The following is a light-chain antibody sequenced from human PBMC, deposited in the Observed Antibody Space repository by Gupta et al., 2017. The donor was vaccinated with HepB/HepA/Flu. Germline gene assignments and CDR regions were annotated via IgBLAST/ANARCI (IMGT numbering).Light chain of an antibody. Sequence: QSALTQPASLSVSPGQSITISCTGTSSDVGGYNYVSWYQQHPGKAPKLMIYDVSNRPSGVSNRFSGSKSGNTASLTISGLQAEDEADYYCSSYTSSSTPVVFGGGTKLTVL. V-gene: IGLV2-14*03. J-gene: IGLJ2*01. CDR3: SSYTSSSTPVV. CDR2: DVS. CDR1: SSDVGGYNY.